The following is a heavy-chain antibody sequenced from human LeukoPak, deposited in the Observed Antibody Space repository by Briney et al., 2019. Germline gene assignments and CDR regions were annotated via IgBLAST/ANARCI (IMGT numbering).Heavy chain of an antibody. CDR3: TSGTGSYLAYFGLDV. Sequence: GGSLRLSCTASGFTFGDYAMSWVRQAPGKGLEWVGFIRNLAYGGAPEYAASVRGRFTISRDKYKSIAYLQMNSLKTEDTGIYYWTSGTGSYLAYFGLDVLGQRNKVT. V-gene: IGHV3-49*04. J-gene: IGHJ6*02. CDR2: IRNLAYGGAP. D-gene: IGHD1-26*01. CDR1: GFTFGDYA.